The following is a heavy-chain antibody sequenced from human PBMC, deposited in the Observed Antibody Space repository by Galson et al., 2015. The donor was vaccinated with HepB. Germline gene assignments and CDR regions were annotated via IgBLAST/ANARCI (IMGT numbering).Heavy chain of an antibody. CDR1: EFTFSSHG. V-gene: IGHV3-30*03. J-gene: IGHJ6*04. CDR3: ATNGGSSNVLRFLEWLGQEMDV. D-gene: IGHD3-3*01. Sequence: SLRLSCAASEFTFSSHGMHWIRQAPGMGVEWVAVKSYDGSNKYYADAVKCRFTISRDNSKNTLYLQMNSLRAEDTAVYYCATNGGSSNVLRFLEWLGQEMDVWGKGTTVTVSS. CDR2: KSYDGSNK.